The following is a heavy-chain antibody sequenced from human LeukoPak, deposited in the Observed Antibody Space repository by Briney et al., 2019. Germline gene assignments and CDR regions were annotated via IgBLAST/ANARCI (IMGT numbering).Heavy chain of an antibody. CDR3: AKDHDYYDSSGYYY. CDR2: ISYDGSYK. Sequence: GGSLRLSCAASGFTFSSYGMHWVRQAPGKGLEWVAVISYDGSYKYYADSVKGRFTISRDNSKNTLYLQMNSLRTEDTAVYYCAKDHDYYDSSGYYYWGQGTLVTVSS. J-gene: IGHJ4*02. CDR1: GFTFSSYG. D-gene: IGHD3-22*01. V-gene: IGHV3-30*18.